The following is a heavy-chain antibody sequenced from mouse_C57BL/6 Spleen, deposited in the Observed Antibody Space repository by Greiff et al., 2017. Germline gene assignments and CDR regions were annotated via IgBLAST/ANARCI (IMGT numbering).Heavy chain of an antibody. J-gene: IGHJ2*01. D-gene: IGHD1-1*01. V-gene: IGHV3-6*01. CDR3: ARILLLGSFDY. CDR1: GYSITSGYY. Sequence: EVKLMESGPGLVKPSQSLSLTCSVTGYSITSGYYWNWIRQFPGNKLEWMGYISYDGSNNYNPSLKNRISITRDTSKNQFFLKLNSVTTEDTAIYYCARILLLGSFDYWGQGTTLTVSS. CDR2: ISYDGSN.